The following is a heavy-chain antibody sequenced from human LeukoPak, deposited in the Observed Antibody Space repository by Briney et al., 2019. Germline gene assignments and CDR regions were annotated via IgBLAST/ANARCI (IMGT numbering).Heavy chain of an antibody. D-gene: IGHD5-18*01. CDR1: GFTFSSYS. Sequence: PGGSLRLSCAASGFTFSSYSMNWVRQAPGKGLEWVSYISSSSSTIYYADSVRGRFTISRDNAKNSLYLQMNSLRAEDTAVYYCARERERYSYGPLSYGMDVWGQGTTVTVSS. CDR2: ISSSSSTI. CDR3: ARERERYSYGPLSYGMDV. J-gene: IGHJ6*02. V-gene: IGHV3-48*01.